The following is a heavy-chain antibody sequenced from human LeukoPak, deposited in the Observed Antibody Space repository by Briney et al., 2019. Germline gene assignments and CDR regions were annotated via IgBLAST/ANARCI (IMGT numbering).Heavy chain of an antibody. CDR3: AKGRALVGGTTRSYDS. V-gene: IGHV3-23*01. Sequence: RSGGSLRLSCAASGFTFSSYSMSWVRQAPGKGLEWVSVISGSGGDTFYADSVKGRFTISRDNSKNTLYLQMNSLRVEDTAVYYCAKGRALVGGTTRSYDSWGQGTLVTVSS. D-gene: IGHD1-26*01. J-gene: IGHJ5*02. CDR2: ISGSGGDT. CDR1: GFTFSSYS.